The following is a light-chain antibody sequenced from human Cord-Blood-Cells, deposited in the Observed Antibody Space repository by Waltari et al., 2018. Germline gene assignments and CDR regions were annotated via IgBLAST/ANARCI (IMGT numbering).Light chain of an antibody. V-gene: IGKV4-1*01. CDR1: QSALYSSNNKNY. CDR3: QQYYSTPPLT. J-gene: IGKJ4*01. CDR2: WAS. Sequence: DIVMTQSPDSLAVSLGERATINCKSRQSALYSSNNKNYLAWYQQKPGQPPKLLIYWASTRESGVPDRFSGSGSGTDFTLTISSLQAEDVAVYYCQQYYSTPPLTFGGGTKVEIK.